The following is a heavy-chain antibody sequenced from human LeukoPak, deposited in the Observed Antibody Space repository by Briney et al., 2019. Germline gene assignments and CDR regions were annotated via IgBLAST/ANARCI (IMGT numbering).Heavy chain of an antibody. Sequence: SETLSLTCTVSGGSISSYYWSWIRQPPGKGLEWIGYIYYSGSTNYNPSLKSRVTISVDTSKNQYSLKLSSVTAADTAVYYCARGAISYLDYWGQGTLVTVSS. D-gene: IGHD2/OR15-2a*01. CDR2: IYYSGST. CDR3: ARGAISYLDY. V-gene: IGHV4-59*01. J-gene: IGHJ4*02. CDR1: GGSISSYY.